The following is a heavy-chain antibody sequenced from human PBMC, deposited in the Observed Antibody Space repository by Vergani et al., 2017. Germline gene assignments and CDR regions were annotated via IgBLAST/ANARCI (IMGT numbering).Heavy chain of an antibody. CDR3: VRTEYCTGIACNTRFDS. CDR1: GFSFNTYW. CDR2: IDEYGNRA. J-gene: IGHJ5*01. Sequence: EVQLVESGGGSVQSGGSLRLSCVASGFSFNTYWMHWVRQVPGTGLMWVARIDEYGNRATYGDFETGRCTISRDNAKNTVFLQMNNLRADDAGVYYCVRTEYCTGIACNTRFDSWGQGALVTVSS. D-gene: IGHD2-8*02. V-gene: IGHV3-74*03.